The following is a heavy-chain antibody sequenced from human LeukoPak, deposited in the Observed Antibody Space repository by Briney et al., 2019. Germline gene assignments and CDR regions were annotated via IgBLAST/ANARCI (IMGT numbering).Heavy chain of an antibody. CDR2: ISSSSSYI. J-gene: IGHJ6*03. CDR1: GFTFSSYS. D-gene: IGHD1-1*01. V-gene: IGHV3-21*01. CDR3: ARTGALNWNYYYYYMDV. Sequence: PGGSLRLSCAASGFTFSSYSMNWVRQAPGKGLEWVSSISSSSSYIYYADSVKGRFTISRDNAKNSLYLQMNSLRAEDTAVYYCARTGALNWNYYYYYMDVRGKGTTVTVSS.